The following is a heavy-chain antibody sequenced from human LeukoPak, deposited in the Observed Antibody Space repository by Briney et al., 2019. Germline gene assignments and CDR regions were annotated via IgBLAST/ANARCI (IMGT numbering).Heavy chain of an antibody. J-gene: IGHJ6*02. D-gene: IGHD2-2*01. V-gene: IGHV3-23*01. CDR1: GFTFTSFA. CDR3: AVVVPAASGGYYYYYGMDV. CDR2: ISGGGGTT. Sequence: GGSLRLSCAATGFTFTSFAMTWVRQAPGKGLEWVSAISGGGGTTHYADSVKGRFTISRDNSKNTLYLQMNSLRADDTAVYYCAVVVPAASGGYYYYYGMDVWGQGTTVTVSS.